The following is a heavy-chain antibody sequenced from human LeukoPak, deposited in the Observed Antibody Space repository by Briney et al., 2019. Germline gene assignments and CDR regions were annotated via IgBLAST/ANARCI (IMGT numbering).Heavy chain of an antibody. Sequence: ASVKVSCKASGYTFTGYYMHWVRQAPGQGLEWMGWINPNSGGTNYAQKFQGRVTMTRDTSISTAYMELSRLRSDDTAVYYCARDCSSTSCQIRAFDYWGQGTLVTVSS. CDR3: ARDCSSTSCQIRAFDY. V-gene: IGHV1-2*02. CDR1: GYTFTGYY. D-gene: IGHD2-2*01. CDR2: INPNSGGT. J-gene: IGHJ4*02.